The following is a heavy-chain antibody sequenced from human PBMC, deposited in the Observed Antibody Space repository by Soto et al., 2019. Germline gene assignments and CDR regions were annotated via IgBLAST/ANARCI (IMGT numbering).Heavy chain of an antibody. D-gene: IGHD5-18*01. V-gene: IGHV1-69*12. CDR3: ARVGGKGYTYGCYYCYGMDG. CDR1: GGTFSSYA. CDR2: IIPIFGTA. Sequence: QVQLVQSGAEVKKPGSSVKVSCKASGGTFSSYAISWVRQAPGQGLEWMGGIIPIFGTANYEQKFQGRVTITADESTSTAYMERSSLRAEDTAVYYCARVGGKGYTYGCYYCYGMDGWGQGTTVTVSS. J-gene: IGHJ6*02.